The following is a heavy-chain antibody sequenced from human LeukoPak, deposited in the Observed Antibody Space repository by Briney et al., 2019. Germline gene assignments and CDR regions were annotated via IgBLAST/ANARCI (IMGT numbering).Heavy chain of an antibody. Sequence: GGSLRLSCAASGFTFSSYAMNWVRQAPGKGLEWVSTINGGSTSTNYAESVKGRFTISRDYSKNTLYLQMNSLRADDTAVYYCARDSSGPAFWGQGTLVTVSS. CDR2: INGGSTST. V-gene: IGHV3-23*01. CDR3: ARDSSGPAF. CDR1: GFTFSSYA. D-gene: IGHD3-22*01. J-gene: IGHJ4*02.